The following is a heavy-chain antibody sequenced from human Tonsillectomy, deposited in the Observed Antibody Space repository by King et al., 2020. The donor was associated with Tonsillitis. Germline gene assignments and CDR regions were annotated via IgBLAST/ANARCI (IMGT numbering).Heavy chain of an antibody. D-gene: IGHD6-19*01. CDR2: INPNSGGT. Sequence: VQLVESGAEVKKPGASVKVSCKASGYTFTGYYMHWVRQAPGQGLEWMGWINPNSGGTNYAQKFQGRVTMTRDTSISTAYMELSRLGSDDTAVYYCARGGIAVAGTYYYYGMDVWGQGTTVTVSS. J-gene: IGHJ6*02. CDR1: GYTFTGYY. CDR3: ARGGIAVAGTYYYYGMDV. V-gene: IGHV1-2*02.